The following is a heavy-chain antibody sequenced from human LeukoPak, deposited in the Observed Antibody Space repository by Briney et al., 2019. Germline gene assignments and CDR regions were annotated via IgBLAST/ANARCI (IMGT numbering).Heavy chain of an antibody. CDR1: GFTFSSYA. V-gene: IGHV3-30*04. D-gene: IGHD2-2*02. J-gene: IGHJ4*02. CDR2: ISYDGSNK. Sequence: PGRSLRLSCAASGFTFSSYAMHWVRQAPGKGLEWVAVISYDGSNKYYADSVKGRFTISRDNSKNTLYLQMNSLRAEDTAVYYCARDWFLRYCSSTSCYTFSYHFDYWGQGTLVTVSS. CDR3: ARDWFLRYCSSTSCYTFSYHFDY.